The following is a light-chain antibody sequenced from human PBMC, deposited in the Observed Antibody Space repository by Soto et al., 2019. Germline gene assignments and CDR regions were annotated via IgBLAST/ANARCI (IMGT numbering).Light chain of an antibody. Sequence: EVVLTQSPNTLSLSPGERATLSCWASQSLRSSYVAGYQRKPGQAPRLLMFGASRRATGIPDRFNGSGSGTDFILTISRLEPEDVAVYYCQQHGKASSSFGQGTVWEIK. V-gene: IGKV3-20*01. CDR3: QQHGKASSS. CDR1: QSLRSSY. J-gene: IGKJ2*03. CDR2: GAS.